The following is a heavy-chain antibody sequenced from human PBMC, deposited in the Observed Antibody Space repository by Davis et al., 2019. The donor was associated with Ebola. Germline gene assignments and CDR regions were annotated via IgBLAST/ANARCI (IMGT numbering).Heavy chain of an antibody. CDR3: ARENSGYPFDY. CDR1: GCPVSSGTYD. D-gene: IGHD3-22*01. Sequence: LSFTLSGCPVSSGTYDGSCIRQPPGKGLEWIGYIYYSASPNYNPSLKSRVTISVDTSKNQFSLKLSSVTAADTAVYYCARENSGYPFDYWCQGTLVTVSS. V-gene: IGHV4-61*01. J-gene: IGHJ4*02. CDR2: IYYSASP.